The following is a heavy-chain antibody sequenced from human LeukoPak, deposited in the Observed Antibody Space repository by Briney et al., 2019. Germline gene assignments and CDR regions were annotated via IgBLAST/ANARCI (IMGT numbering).Heavy chain of an antibody. J-gene: IGHJ4*02. CDR2: IKNKPDGGTT. Sequence: GGSLRLSCVVSGFTFTNAWMTWVRQAPGKGLEWVGRIKNKPDGGTTDYAAPVKGRFTISRDDSKNTVYLQMSSLKTDDTAVYYCTTAGRWSGGSGALDYWGQGTLVTVSS. CDR3: TTAGRWSGGSGALDY. CDR1: GFTFTNAW. V-gene: IGHV3-15*01. D-gene: IGHD2-15*01.